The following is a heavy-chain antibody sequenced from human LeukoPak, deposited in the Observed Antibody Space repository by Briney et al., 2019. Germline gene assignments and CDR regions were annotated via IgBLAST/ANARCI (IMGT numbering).Heavy chain of an antibody. D-gene: IGHD2/OR15-2a*01. CDR2: IYYSGST. J-gene: IGHJ4*02. CDR1: GGSISSYY. Sequence: PSETLSLTCTVSGGSISSYYWSWIRQPPGKGLEWIGYIYYSGSTNYNPSLKSRVTISVDTSKNQFSLNLSSATAADTAVYFCARHHPRNTVDFWGQGTLVTVSS. CDR3: ARHHPRNTVDF. V-gene: IGHV4-59*08.